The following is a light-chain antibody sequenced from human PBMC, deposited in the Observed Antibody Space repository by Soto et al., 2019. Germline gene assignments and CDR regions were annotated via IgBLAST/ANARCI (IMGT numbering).Light chain of an antibody. V-gene: IGKV3-15*01. CDR3: QQYNNWRT. CDR1: QSVSSK. J-gene: IGKJ1*01. CDR2: GAS. Sequence: EIVMTQSPVTLSVSPGERATLSCRASQSVSSKLAWYQQKPGQAPRLLIYGASTRATGIPARFSGSGSGTEFTLTINSLQSEDFAVYYCQQYNNWRTFGQGTKVEIK.